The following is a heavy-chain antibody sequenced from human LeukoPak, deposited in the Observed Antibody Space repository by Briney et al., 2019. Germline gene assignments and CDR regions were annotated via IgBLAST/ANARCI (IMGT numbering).Heavy chain of an antibody. D-gene: IGHD2-15*01. CDR2: INHSGST. J-gene: IGHJ6*02. CDR1: GGSFSGYY. Sequence: SETLSLTCAVYGGSFSGYYWSRIRQPPGKGLEWIGEINHSGSTNYNPSLKSRVTISVDTSKNQFSLKLSSVTAADTAVYYCARVGYGGRNYYYYGMDVWGQGTTVTVSS. CDR3: ARVGYGGRNYYYYGMDV. V-gene: IGHV4-34*01.